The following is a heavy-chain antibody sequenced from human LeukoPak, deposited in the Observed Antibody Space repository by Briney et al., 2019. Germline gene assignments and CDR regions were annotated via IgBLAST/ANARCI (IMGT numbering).Heavy chain of an antibody. V-gene: IGHV4-39*07. D-gene: IGHD3-10*01. Sequence: SETLSLTCSVSGGSISSNNYYWGWIRQPPGRGLEWIGTLYYIGSNHYNPSLKSRLTMSVDTPKNQFSLNLTSVTAADTAVYYCARGALLWFGDRMEYYFDYWGQGTLLTVSS. CDR1: GGSISSNNYY. CDR3: ARGALLWFGDRMEYYFDY. CDR2: LYYIGSN. J-gene: IGHJ4*02.